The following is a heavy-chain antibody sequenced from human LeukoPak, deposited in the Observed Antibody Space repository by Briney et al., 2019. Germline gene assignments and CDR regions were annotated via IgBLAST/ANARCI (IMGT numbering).Heavy chain of an antibody. CDR3: TTDSDY. V-gene: IGHV3-49*03. J-gene: IGHJ4*02. CDR2: IRSKAYGGAT. Sequence: GGSLRLSCTASGFTSGDYTMSWLRQAPGKGLEWVGFIRSKAYGGATEYAASVKGRFTISGDDSKSIAHLQMNSLKTEDTAVYYCTTDSDYWGQGTLVTVSS. CDR1: GFTSGDYT.